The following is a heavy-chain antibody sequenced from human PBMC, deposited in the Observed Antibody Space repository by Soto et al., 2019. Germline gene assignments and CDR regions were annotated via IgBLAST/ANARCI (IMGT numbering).Heavy chain of an antibody. CDR3: ARHTPAFSISYH. Sequence: QLQLQESGPGLVKPSETLSLTCTVSGGSISSSSYYWGWIRQPPGKVLEWIGSIYYSGNTYYHPSLQMLVTITIDTSKNPFSLKLRSVAASDTAVYYCARHTPAFSISYHWGQGTLVTVSS. CDR1: GGSISSSSYY. CDR2: IYYSGNT. J-gene: IGHJ4*02. D-gene: IGHD2-15*01. V-gene: IGHV4-39*01.